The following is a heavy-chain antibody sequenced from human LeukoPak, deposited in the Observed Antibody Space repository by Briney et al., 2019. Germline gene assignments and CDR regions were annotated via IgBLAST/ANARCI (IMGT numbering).Heavy chain of an antibody. J-gene: IGHJ5*02. CDR1: GFTFSNYW. Sequence: GGSLRLSCEASGFTFSNYWMSWVRQAPGKGLEWLANIKEDGSEIYHVDSVKGRFTTSRDNAKNSLYLQMGSLRVEDTAVYYCTTDGHHWGQGTLVSVS. CDR2: IKEDGSEI. CDR3: TTDGHH. V-gene: IGHV3-7*01.